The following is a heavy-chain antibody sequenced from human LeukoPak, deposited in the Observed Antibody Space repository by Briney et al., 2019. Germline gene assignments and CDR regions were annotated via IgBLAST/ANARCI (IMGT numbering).Heavy chain of an antibody. D-gene: IGHD1-26*01. V-gene: IGHV3-21*01. CDR2: ISSSSSYI. CDR3: ARDLFGREHPFDY. J-gene: IGHJ4*02. Sequence: PGGSLRLSCAASGFTFSSYEMNWVRQAPGKGLEWVSPISSSSSYIYHADSVKGRFTISRDNAKKSLYLQMNSLRAEDTAVYYCARDLFGREHPFDYWGQGTLVTVSS. CDR1: GFTFSSYE.